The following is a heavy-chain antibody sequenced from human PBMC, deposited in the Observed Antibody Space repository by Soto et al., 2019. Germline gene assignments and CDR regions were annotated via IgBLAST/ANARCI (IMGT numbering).Heavy chain of an antibody. J-gene: IGHJ4*02. CDR3: ARDCDYFDY. Sequence: NPSETLSLTCTVSGGSVNSGSYYWSWIRQPPGKGLEWIGYVYYTGRTNYNPSLKSRVTISLDTSKNQFSLMLTSVTAADTAVYYCARDCDYFDYWGQGTVVTVSS. CDR1: GGSVNSGSYY. D-gene: IGHD2-21*01. CDR2: VYYTGRT. V-gene: IGHV4-61*01.